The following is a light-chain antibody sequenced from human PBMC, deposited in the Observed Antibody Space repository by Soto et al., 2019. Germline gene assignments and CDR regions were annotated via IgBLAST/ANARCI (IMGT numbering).Light chain of an antibody. V-gene: IGKV3D-20*01. CDR1: LSVNGY. CDR3: QQYGNSTRA. J-gene: IGKJ1*01. CDR2: DSS. Sequence: EVVLTQSPATLSLSPGERATVSCGASLSVNGYLAWYQQKPCLAPRLLIYDSSTRAPGIPDRFRGSGSGTDFTLTISRLEPEDFAVYYCQQYGNSTRAFGKGTKVEIK.